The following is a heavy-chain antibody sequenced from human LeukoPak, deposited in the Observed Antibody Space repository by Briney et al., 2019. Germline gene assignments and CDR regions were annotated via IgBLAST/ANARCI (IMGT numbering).Heavy chain of an antibody. J-gene: IGHJ5*01. D-gene: IGHD5/OR15-5a*01. Sequence: RTSETLSLTCVVSDYSITSGDYWAWIRQPPGKGLEWIGSIYNSVSTSYNTSLKTRVTMSVDPSKNQFSLNLRSVTAADTAVYYCARNMSTEGWFDSWGRGTLVTVSS. CDR1: DYSITSGDY. CDR2: IYNSVST. CDR3: ARNMSTEGWFDS. V-gene: IGHV4-38-2*01.